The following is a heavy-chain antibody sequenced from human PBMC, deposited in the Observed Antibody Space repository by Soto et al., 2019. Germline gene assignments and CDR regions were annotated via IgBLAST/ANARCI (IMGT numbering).Heavy chain of an antibody. D-gene: IGHD5-12*01. J-gene: IGHJ4*02. CDR2: ISGSGGST. CDR3: AKDLVDIVVRLTYYFVY. V-gene: IGHV3-23*01. CDR1: GFTFSSYA. Sequence: EMQLLESGRGLVQPGGSLRLSCAASGFTFSSYAMSWVRQAQGKGLEWVSAISGSGGSTYYADSVKGRFTISRDNSKNTMCLQMNSMRAEETAVYYSAKDLVDIVVRLTYYFVYWGQGTLVTVSS.